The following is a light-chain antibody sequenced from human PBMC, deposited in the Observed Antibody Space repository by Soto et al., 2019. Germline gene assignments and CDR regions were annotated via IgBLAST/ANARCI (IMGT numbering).Light chain of an antibody. CDR3: SSYTTASSLE. CDR1: SRDVGTYKY. V-gene: IGLV2-14*01. Sequence: QSVLTQPASVSVSPGQSINISCTGSSRDVGTYKYVSWYQQHPGKAPKLIIFEVSHRPSGVSDRFSGSKSGNTASLTISGLQAEDEADYSCSSYTTASSLEFGGGTKVTVL. J-gene: IGLJ2*01. CDR2: EVS.